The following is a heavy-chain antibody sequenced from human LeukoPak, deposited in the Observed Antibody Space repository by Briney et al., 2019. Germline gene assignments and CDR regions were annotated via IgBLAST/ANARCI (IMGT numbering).Heavy chain of an antibody. CDR2: ISYDGSNE. D-gene: IGHD6-13*01. Sequence: GGSLRLSCAASGFTFSSYAMHWVRQAPGKGLEWVAVISYDGSNEYYADSVKGRFTISRDNSKNTLYLQMNSLRAEDTAVYYCARGGEQQLVRNDAFDIWGQGTMVTVSS. CDR3: ARGGEQQLVRNDAFDI. J-gene: IGHJ3*02. CDR1: GFTFSSYA. V-gene: IGHV3-30*01.